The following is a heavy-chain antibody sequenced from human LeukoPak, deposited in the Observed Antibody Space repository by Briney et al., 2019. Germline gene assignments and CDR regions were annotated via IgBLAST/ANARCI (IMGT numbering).Heavy chain of an antibody. Sequence: GGSLRLSCAASGFTFSSYDMHWVRQATGKGLKWVSAIGTAGDTYYPGSVKGRFTISRENAKNSLYLQMNSLRAGDTAVYYCARGEGLAAAGPLDYWGQGTLVTVSS. CDR2: IGTAGDT. J-gene: IGHJ4*02. CDR1: GFTFSSYD. CDR3: ARGEGLAAAGPLDY. V-gene: IGHV3-13*01. D-gene: IGHD6-13*01.